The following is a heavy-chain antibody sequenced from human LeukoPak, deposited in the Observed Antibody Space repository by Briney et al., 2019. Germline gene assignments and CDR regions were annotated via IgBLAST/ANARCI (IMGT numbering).Heavy chain of an antibody. CDR3: ARGLYCSSTSCYIFDWFDP. V-gene: IGHV1-2*02. J-gene: IGHJ5*02. CDR2: INPNSGGT. Sequence: ASVKLSCKASGYTFTGYYMHWVRQAPGQGLEWMGWINPNSGGTNYAQKFQGRVTMTRDTSISTAYMELSRLRSDDTAVYYCARGLYCSSTSCYIFDWFDPWGQGTLVSVSS. D-gene: IGHD2-2*02. CDR1: GYTFTGYY.